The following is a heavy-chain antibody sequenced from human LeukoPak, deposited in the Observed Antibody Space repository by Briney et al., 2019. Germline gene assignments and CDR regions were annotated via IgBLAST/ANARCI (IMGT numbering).Heavy chain of an antibody. CDR3: ARSHTNSWYYFDY. D-gene: IGHD6-13*01. CDR1: GGSISTYY. V-gene: IGHV4-4*07. Sequence: SETLSPTCTVSGGSISTYYWSWIRQPAGRGLEWIGRIYTGGSTNYNPSLKSRVTMSVDTSKNQFSLKLNSVTAADTAVYFCARSHTNSWYYFDYWGQGTLVTVSS. CDR2: IYTGGST. J-gene: IGHJ4*02.